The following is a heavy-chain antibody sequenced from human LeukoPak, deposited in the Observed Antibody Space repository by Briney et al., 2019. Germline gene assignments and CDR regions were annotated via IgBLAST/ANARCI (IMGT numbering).Heavy chain of an antibody. CDR2: ISWYSGSI. CDR1: GFTFDDFA. J-gene: IGHJ6*02. Sequence: GRSLRLSCAASGFTFDDFAMRWVRQAPGKGLEWVSGISWYSGSIGYADSVKGRFTISRDNAKNSLYLQMNSLRAADTGLYYCAKDRLYGDYEDYYYYGMDVWGQGTTVTVSS. D-gene: IGHD4-17*01. CDR3: AKDRLYGDYEDYYYYGMDV. V-gene: IGHV3-9*01.